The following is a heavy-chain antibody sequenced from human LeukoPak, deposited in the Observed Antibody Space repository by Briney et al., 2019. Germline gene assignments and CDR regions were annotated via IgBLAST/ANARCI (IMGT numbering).Heavy chain of an antibody. V-gene: IGHV3-21*01. CDR1: GFTFSSYW. CDR3: ARDTVDGDYDSSGPEYYFDY. Sequence: GGSLRLSCAASGFTFSSYWMSWVRQAPGKGLEWVSSISSSSSYIYYADSVKGRFTISRDNAKNSLYLQMNSLRAEDTAVYYCARDTVDGDYDSSGPEYYFDYWGQGTLVTVSS. D-gene: IGHD3-22*01. J-gene: IGHJ4*02. CDR2: ISSSSSYI.